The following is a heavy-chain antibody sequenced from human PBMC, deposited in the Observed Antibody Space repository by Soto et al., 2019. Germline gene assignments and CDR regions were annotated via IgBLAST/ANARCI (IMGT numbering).Heavy chain of an antibody. V-gene: IGHV3-23*01. CDR1: GFTFGSYA. J-gene: IGHJ4*02. Sequence: EVQLLECGGGLVQPGGSLRLSCAASGFTFGSYAMSCVRQAPGKGLEWVSSIGAGYGTYYADSVKGRFTISRDNSKNTLYLQMNSLRAEDTAIYYCATPYSSSWFSPFDYWGQGSLVTVSS. CDR2: IGAGYGT. D-gene: IGHD6-13*01. CDR3: ATPYSSSWFSPFDY.